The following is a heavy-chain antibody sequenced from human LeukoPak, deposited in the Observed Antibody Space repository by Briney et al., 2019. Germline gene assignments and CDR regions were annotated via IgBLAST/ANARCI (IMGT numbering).Heavy chain of an antibody. D-gene: IGHD3-16*02. V-gene: IGHV3-11*04. J-gene: IGHJ5*02. CDR1: GFTFSDYY. CDR3: ARNIGGINYDYVWGSYRFRFDP. Sequence: GGXLRLSCAASGFTFSDYYMSWLRQAPGKGVEGVSYISSSGSTIYYADSVKGRFTISRDNAKNSLYLQMNSLRAEDTAVYYCARNIGGINYDYVWGSYRFRFDPWGQGTLVTVSS. CDR2: ISSSGSTI.